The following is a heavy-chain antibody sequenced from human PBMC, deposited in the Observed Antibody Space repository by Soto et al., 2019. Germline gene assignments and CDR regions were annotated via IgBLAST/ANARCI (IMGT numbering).Heavy chain of an antibody. Sequence: ASVKVSCKASGYTFTSYGISWVRQAPGQGLEWMGWISAYNGNTNYAQKLQGRVTMTTDTSTSTAYMELRSLRSDDTAVYYCARSGYSSGWYAVWFDPWGQGTLVTVSS. CDR2: ISAYNGNT. D-gene: IGHD6-19*01. V-gene: IGHV1-18*01. CDR3: ARSGYSSGWYAVWFDP. J-gene: IGHJ5*02. CDR1: GYTFTSYG.